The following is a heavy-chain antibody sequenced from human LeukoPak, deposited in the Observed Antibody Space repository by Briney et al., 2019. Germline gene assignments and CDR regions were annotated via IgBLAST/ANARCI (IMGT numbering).Heavy chain of an antibody. CDR1: GYTFTGYY. Sequence: ASVEVSCKASGYTFTGYYMHWVRQAPGQGLEWMGWINPNSGGTNYAQKFQGRVTMTRDTSISTAYMELSRLRSDDTAVYYCARGVGIYDSSDYWGQGTLVTVSS. D-gene: IGHD3-22*01. J-gene: IGHJ4*02. CDR2: INPNSGGT. CDR3: ARGVGIYDSSDY. V-gene: IGHV1-2*02.